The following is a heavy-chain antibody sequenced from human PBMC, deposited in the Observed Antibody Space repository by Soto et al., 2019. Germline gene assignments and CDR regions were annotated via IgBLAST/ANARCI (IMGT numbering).Heavy chain of an antibody. Sequence: QVQLVESGGGVVQPGRSLRLSCAAPGFTFSSYGVHWVREAPGKGLEWGAVISYDGSNKYYADSVKGRFTISRDNSKNTLYLQMNSLRAEDTAVYYCAKDPRREYYFDYWGQGTLVTVSS. CDR3: AKDPRREYYFDY. CDR1: GFTFSSYG. CDR2: ISYDGSNK. V-gene: IGHV3-30*18. J-gene: IGHJ4*02.